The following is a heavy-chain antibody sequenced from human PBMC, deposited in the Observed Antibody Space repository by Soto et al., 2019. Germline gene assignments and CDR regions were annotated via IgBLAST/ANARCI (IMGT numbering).Heavy chain of an antibody. CDR1: VFPLSFYY. J-gene: IGHJ6*02. CDR2: ISSSGTGI. D-gene: IGHD5-18*01. CDR3: ARTRHGDSYGPAYYYYALDV. V-gene: IGHV3-11*04. Sequence: SLRLSCASSVFPLSFYYVTWLRQATGKELEYVSYISSSGTGIYYADSVKGRFTISRDNAQNSLYLQMNSLRDEDTAVYNCARTRHGDSYGPAYYYYALDVWGQGTTV.